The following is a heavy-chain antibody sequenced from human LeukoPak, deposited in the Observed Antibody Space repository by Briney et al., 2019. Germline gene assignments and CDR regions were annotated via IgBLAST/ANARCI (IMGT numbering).Heavy chain of an antibody. J-gene: IGHJ4*02. V-gene: IGHV1-69*13. Sequence: ASVKVSCKASGYTFTSYGIIWVRQAPGQGLEWMGGIIPIFGTANYAQKFQGRVTITADESTSTAYMELSSLRSEDTAVYYCASGRGNFDWSSFIYFDYWGQGTLVTVSS. CDR3: ASGRGNFDWSSFIYFDY. CDR2: IIPIFGTA. CDR1: GYTFTSYG. D-gene: IGHD3-9*01.